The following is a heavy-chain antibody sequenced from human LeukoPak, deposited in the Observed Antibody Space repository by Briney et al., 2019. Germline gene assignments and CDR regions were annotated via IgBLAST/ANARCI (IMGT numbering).Heavy chain of an antibody. CDR3: ARHTDLGPAAH. V-gene: IGHV5-51*01. CDR1: SYSFANYW. Sequence: GESLKISCKASSYSFANYWIGGVRQMPGKGLEWMGIIYPGDSDTRYSPSFQGQVAISADKSISTAYLQWSSLKASDTAMYYCARHTDLGPAAHWGQGTLVTVSS. CDR2: IYPGDSDT. J-gene: IGHJ4*02. D-gene: IGHD2-2*01.